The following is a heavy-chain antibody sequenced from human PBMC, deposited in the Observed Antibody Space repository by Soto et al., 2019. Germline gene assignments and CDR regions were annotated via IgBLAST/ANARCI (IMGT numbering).Heavy chain of an antibody. D-gene: IGHD5-12*01. J-gene: IGHJ4*02. CDR2: ISSSGSTI. CDR1: GFTFSSYE. V-gene: IGHV3-48*03. Sequence: EVQLVESGGGLVQPGGSLRLSCAASGFTFSSYEMNWVRQAPGKGLEWVSYISSSGSTIYYADSVKGRFTISRDNAKNSLYLQMNSLRAEDTAVYYCARSVGGFLSYFDYWGQGTLVTVSS. CDR3: ARSVGGFLSYFDY.